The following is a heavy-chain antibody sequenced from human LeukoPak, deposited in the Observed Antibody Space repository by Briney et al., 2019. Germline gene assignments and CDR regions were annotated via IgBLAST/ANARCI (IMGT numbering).Heavy chain of an antibody. D-gene: IGHD3-10*01. J-gene: IGHJ4*02. CDR2: INHSGST. CDR3: AGGYYYYASGTYGY. V-gene: IGHV4-34*01. CDR1: GGSFSGYY. Sequence: PSETLSLTCAVYGGSFSGYYCSWIRQPPGQGLEWIGEINHSGSTNFNPSLKSRVTISVDTSKNQFSLNLTSVTAADTAVYYCAGGYYYYASGTYGYWGQGTLVTVSS.